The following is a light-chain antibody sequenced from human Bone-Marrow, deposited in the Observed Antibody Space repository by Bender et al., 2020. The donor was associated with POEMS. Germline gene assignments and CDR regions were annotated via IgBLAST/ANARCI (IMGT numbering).Light chain of an antibody. CDR1: SSNIGTNP. CDR2: INN. CDR3: AAWEDSLNGWV. V-gene: IGLV1-44*01. J-gene: IGLJ3*02. Sequence: QSVLTQPPSASGTPGPRVTISCSGSSSNIGTNPVNWYQQLPGTAPKLLIYINNQRPSGVPDRFSGSKSGTSASLAISGLQSEDEADYYCAAWEDSLNGWVFGGGTKLTVL.